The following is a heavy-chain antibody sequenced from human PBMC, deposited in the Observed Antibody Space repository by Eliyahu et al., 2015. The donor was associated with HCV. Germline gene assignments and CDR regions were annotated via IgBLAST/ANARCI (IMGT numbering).Heavy chain of an antibody. V-gene: IGHV4-59*01. J-gene: IGHJ4*02. CDR2: IYYTGST. CDR1: GGSISSFY. CDR3: ARGFRLLDY. D-gene: IGHD6-6*01. Sequence: QVHLQESGPGLVKPSETLSLICSVSGGSISSFYWSWIRQPPGKGLEWIGHIYYTGSTYYNPSLKSRVTISVDTPKNHFSLRLSSVTAADTAVYYCARGFRLLDYWGQGTLVSVSS.